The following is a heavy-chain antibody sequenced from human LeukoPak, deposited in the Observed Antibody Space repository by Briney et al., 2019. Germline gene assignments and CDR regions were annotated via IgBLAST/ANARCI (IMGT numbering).Heavy chain of an antibody. CDR2: ISSSSSYI. D-gene: IGHD3-10*01. Sequence: PGGSLRLSCAASGFTFSDYTIHWVRQAPGKGLEWVSSISSSSSYIYYADSVKGRFTISRDNAKNSLYLQMNSLRAEDTAVYYCARDNYYGSGSYGSYYGMDVWGQGTTVTVSS. J-gene: IGHJ6*02. V-gene: IGHV3-21*01. CDR3: ARDNYYGSGSYGSYYGMDV. CDR1: GFTFSDYT.